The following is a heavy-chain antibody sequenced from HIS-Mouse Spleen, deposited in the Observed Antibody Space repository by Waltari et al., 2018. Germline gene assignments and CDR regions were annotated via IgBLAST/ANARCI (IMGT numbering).Heavy chain of an antibody. V-gene: IGHV4-39*07. Sequence: QLQLQESGPGLVKPSETLSLTCTVSGGSISSSSYYWGWIRQPPGKGLERIGSIYYSGSTYYNPSLKSRVTISVDTSKNQFSLKLSSVTAADMAVYYCAREIPYSSSWYDWYFDLWGRGTLVTVSS. CDR3: AREIPYSSSWYDWYFDL. CDR1: GGSISSSSYY. D-gene: IGHD6-13*01. CDR2: IYYSGST. J-gene: IGHJ2*01.